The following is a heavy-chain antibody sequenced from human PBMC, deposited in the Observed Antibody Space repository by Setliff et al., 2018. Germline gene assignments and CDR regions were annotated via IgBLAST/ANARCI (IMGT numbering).Heavy chain of an antibody. Sequence: LSLTCTVSGVSINNGDYYWGWIRQAPGKGMEWIGSVYYSGYTYYKPSLQSRVTMSVDTSKNQFSLKLTSVTAADTAVYYCARIGPSNWGIRGYNWLDPWGQGTLVTVSS. CDR3: ARIGPSNWGIRGYNWLDP. J-gene: IGHJ5*02. CDR2: VYYSGYT. D-gene: IGHD6-13*01. CDR1: GVSINNGDYY. V-gene: IGHV4-39*07.